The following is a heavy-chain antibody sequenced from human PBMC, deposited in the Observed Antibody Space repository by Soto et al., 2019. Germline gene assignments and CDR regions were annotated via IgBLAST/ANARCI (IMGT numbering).Heavy chain of an antibody. D-gene: IGHD5-18*01. J-gene: IGHJ4*02. Sequence: ASVKVSCKASGYTFTTYAMHWLRQAPGQRLEWMGWINAGNGNTKYSQKFQGRVTITRDTSASTAYMELSSLRSEDTAVYYCARSIPLTAMVTPFDYWGQGTLVTVSS. V-gene: IGHV1-3*01. CDR2: INAGNGNT. CDR3: ARSIPLTAMVTPFDY. CDR1: GYTFTTYA.